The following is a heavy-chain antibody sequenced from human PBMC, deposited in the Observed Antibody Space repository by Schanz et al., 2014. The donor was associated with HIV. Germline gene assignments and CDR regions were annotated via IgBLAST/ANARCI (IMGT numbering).Heavy chain of an antibody. D-gene: IGHD1-20*01. Sequence: VQLVESGGGVVQPGGSLRLSCTVSGFTFSNYAMTWVRQAPGKGLEWVSALSGSGGNTYYADSVKGRFTISRDNAKNSLYLQMNSLRAEDTAVYYCARDKGDNWAGFYYYYGMDVWGQGTTVTVSS. CDR2: LSGSGGNT. J-gene: IGHJ6*02. V-gene: IGHV3-23*04. CDR3: ARDKGDNWAGFYYYYGMDV. CDR1: GFTFSNYA.